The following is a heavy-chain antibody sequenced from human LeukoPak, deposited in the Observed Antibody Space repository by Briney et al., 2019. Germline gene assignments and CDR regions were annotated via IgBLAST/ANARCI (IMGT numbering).Heavy chain of an antibody. Sequence: GESLKISCKGSGYSFTTYWIGWVRQMPGKGLEWMGIIYPGDSDTRYSPSFQGQVTISADKSISTAYLQWSSLKASDTAMYYCARLRGYPSGQGGNYFDYWGQGTLVTVSS. CDR3: ARLRGYPSGQGGNYFDY. CDR1: GYSFTTYW. J-gene: IGHJ4*02. CDR2: IYPGDSDT. V-gene: IGHV5-51*01. D-gene: IGHD3-10*01.